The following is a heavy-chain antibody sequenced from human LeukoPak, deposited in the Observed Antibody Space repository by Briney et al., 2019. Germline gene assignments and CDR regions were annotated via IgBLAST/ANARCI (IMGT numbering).Heavy chain of an antibody. CDR3: ARGPYSYDSSGAFDI. J-gene: IGHJ3*02. CDR1: GGSIGRSSYY. CDR2: ISSSGST. Sequence: PSETLSLTCTVSGGSIGRSSYYWGWIRQPPGKGLEWIGRISSSGSTNYNPSLKSRVTISVDTSKNQFSLKLSSVTAADTAVYFCARGPYSYDSSGAFDIWGQGTMVTVSS. D-gene: IGHD3-22*01. V-gene: IGHV4-39*07.